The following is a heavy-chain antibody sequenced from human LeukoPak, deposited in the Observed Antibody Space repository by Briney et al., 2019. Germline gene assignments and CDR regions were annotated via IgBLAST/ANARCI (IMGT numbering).Heavy chain of an antibody. CDR2: IWYDGSNK. Sequence: GGSLRLSCAASGFTLSSYGMHWVRQAPGKGLEWVAVIWYDGSNKYYADSVKGRFTISRDNSKNTLYLQMNSLRAEDTAVYYCAKVFSDCSGGSCYWSEFDYWGQGTLVTVSS. CDR1: GFTLSSYG. J-gene: IGHJ4*02. V-gene: IGHV3-33*06. CDR3: AKVFSDCSGGSCYWSEFDY. D-gene: IGHD2-15*01.